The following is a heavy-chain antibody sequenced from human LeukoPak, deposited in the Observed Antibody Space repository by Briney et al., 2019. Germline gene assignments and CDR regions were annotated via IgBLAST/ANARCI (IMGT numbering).Heavy chain of an antibody. CDR1: GGSISSGSYY. J-gene: IGHJ4*02. D-gene: IGHD6-6*01. V-gene: IGHV4-61*01. CDR3: ARDKGSRSSSSFDY. CDR2: IYYSGST. Sequence: SETLSLTCTVSGGSISSGSYYWSWIRQPPGKGLEWIGYIYYSGSTNYNPSLKSRVTISVDTSKNQFSLKLSSVTAADTAVYYCARDKGSRSSSSFDYWGQGTLVTVSS.